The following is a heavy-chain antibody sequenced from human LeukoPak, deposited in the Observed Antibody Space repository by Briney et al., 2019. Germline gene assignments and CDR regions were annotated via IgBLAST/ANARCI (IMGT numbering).Heavy chain of an antibody. J-gene: IGHJ4*02. D-gene: IGHD1-26*01. CDR2: INPSGGST. CDR1: GGTFSSYA. CDR3: ARDPVSGSYSGHFDY. Sequence: ASVKVSCKASGGTFSSYAISWVRQAPGQGLEWMGIINPSGGSTSYAQKFQGRVTMTRDMSTSTVYMELSSLRSEDTAVYYCARDPVSGSYSGHFDYWGQGTLVTVSS. V-gene: IGHV1-46*01.